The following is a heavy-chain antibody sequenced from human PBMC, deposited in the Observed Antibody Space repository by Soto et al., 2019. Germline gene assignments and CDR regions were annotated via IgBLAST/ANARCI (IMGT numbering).Heavy chain of an antibody. CDR1: GFTFSSYS. V-gene: IGHV3-21*01. Sequence: SLRLSCAASGFTFSSYSMNWVRQAPGKGLEWVSSISSSSSYIYYADSVKGRFTISRDNAKNSLYLQMNSLRAEDTAVYYCAAGTTLDPRFGFDYWGQGTLVTVSS. CDR3: AAGTTLDPRFGFDY. D-gene: IGHD6-13*01. CDR2: ISSSSSYI. J-gene: IGHJ4*02.